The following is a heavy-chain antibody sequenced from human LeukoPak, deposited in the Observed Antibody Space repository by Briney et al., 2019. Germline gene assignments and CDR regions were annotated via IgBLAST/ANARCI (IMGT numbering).Heavy chain of an antibody. J-gene: IGHJ4*02. CDR2: IYYSGST. CDR3: ARRQRKYYFDY. CDR1: GGSISSSSYY. V-gene: IGHV4-39*01. Sequence: PSETLSLTCTVSGGSISSSSYYWGWIRQPPGKGLEWIGSIYYSGSTYYNPSLKSRVTISADTSKNQFSLKLSSVTAADTAVYYCARRQRKYYFDYWGQGTLVTVSS. D-gene: IGHD6-25*01.